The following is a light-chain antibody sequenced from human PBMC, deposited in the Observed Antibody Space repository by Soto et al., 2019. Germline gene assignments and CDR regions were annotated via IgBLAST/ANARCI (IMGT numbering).Light chain of an antibody. CDR3: QQRSNRPPT. CDR1: QGVSRY. CDR2: DAS. V-gene: IGKV3-11*02. Sequence: EILFTHSPVTLTFCRGVNTTPTRRASQGVSRYLARYLLKPGLAARLLTYDASDRATGMPARFSGSGSGRDFTLTSRSLETEDFAVYYGQQRSNRPPTFGPGTKVDI. J-gene: IGKJ3*01.